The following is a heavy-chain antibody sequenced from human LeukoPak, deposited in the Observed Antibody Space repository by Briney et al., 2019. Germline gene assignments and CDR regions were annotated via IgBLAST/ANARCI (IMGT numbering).Heavy chain of an antibody. D-gene: IGHD6-6*01. Sequence: SQTLSLTCAISGDSVSSNTAAWNWIRQSPSRGLEWLGSTYYRSKWYNDYAVSVKSRITIDSDTSKNQFSLQLNSVTPEDTAMYYCARDKNDYIISYLHYYCYMDGWGKGTTVTVSS. J-gene: IGHJ6*03. V-gene: IGHV6-1*01. CDR1: GDSVSSNTAA. CDR2: TYYRSKWYN. CDR3: ARDKNDYIISYLHYYCYMDG.